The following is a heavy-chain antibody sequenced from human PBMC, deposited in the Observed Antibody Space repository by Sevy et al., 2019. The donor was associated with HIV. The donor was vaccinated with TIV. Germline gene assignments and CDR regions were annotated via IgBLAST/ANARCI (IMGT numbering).Heavy chain of an antibody. CDR3: ARGDGGDSGHYYYYYYMDV. CDR1: GFTFDDYA. D-gene: IGHD3-10*01. CDR2: INWNGGST. J-gene: IGHJ6*03. Sequence: GGSLRLSCAASGFTFDDYAMSWVRQAPGMGLEWVSGINWNGGSTGYADSVKGRFTISRDNAKNSLYLQMNSLRAEDTAFYYCARGDGGDSGHYYYYYYMDVWGNGTTVTVSS. V-gene: IGHV3-20*04.